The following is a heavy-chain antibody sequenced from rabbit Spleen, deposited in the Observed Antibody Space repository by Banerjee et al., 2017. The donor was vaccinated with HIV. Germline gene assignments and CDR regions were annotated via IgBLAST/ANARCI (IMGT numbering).Heavy chain of an antibody. CDR3: ARDTGSSFSSYGMDL. V-gene: IGHV1S40*01. J-gene: IGHJ6*01. D-gene: IGHD8-1*01. CDR2: INTYTGKS. Sequence: QSLEESGGGLVKPEGSLTLTCKASGFSFSDRDVMCWVRQAPGKGLEWIACINTYTGKSVYASWAKGRFIISKTSSTTVTLQMTSLTAADTATYFCARDTGSSFSSYGMDLWGPGTL. CDR1: GFSFSDRDV.